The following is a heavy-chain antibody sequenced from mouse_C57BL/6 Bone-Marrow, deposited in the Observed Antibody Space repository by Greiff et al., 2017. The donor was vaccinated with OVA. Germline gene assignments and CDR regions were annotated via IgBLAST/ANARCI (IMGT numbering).Heavy chain of an antibody. J-gene: IGHJ1*03. CDR2: ISSGSSTI. D-gene: IGHD1-1*01. V-gene: IGHV5-17*01. CDR3: ARDPYYYGSSYDWYFDV. Sequence: EVQVVESGGGLVKPGGSLKLSCAASGFTFSDYGMHWVRQAPEKGLEWVAYISSGSSTIYYADTVKGRFTISRDNAKNTLFLQMTSLRSEDTAMYYCARDPYYYGSSYDWYFDVWGTGTTVTVSS. CDR1: GFTFSDYG.